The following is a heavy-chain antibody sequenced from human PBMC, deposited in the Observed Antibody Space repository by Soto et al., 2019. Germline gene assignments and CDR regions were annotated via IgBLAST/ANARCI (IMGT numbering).Heavy chain of an antibody. V-gene: IGHV3-21*01. CDR3: ARDGGTTFDY. CDR2: ISSSSSKI. D-gene: IGHD4-4*01. Sequence: EVQLVESGGGLVKPGGSLRLFCAASGFTFSSYTMNWVRQAPGKGLEWVSSISSSSSKIYYVDSVKGRFTISRDNAKNSLYLQMSSLGAEDTAVYYCARDGGTTFDYRGQGTLVTVSS. J-gene: IGHJ4*02. CDR1: GFTFSSYT.